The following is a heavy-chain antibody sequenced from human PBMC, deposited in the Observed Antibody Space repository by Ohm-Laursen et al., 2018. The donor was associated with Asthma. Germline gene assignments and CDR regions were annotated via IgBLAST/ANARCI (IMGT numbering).Heavy chain of an antibody. CDR2: IYYSGST. D-gene: IGHD4-11*01. V-gene: IGHV4-30-4*01. CDR3: ARAHSNYVWFDP. Sequence: TLSLTSSVSGDSISSGDNYWSWIRQPPGKGLEWIGYIYYSGSTYYNPSLKSRVTISVDTSKNQFSLKLSSVTAADTAVYYCARAHSNYVWFDPWGQGTLVTVSS. CDR1: GDSISSGDNY. J-gene: IGHJ5*02.